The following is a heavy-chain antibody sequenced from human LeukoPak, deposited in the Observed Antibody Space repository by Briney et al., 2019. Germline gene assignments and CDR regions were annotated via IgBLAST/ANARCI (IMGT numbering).Heavy chain of an antibody. D-gene: IGHD2-21*01. CDR1: GFNLSRNG. CDR2: IRFDGSKT. Sequence: GGSLRLSCEASGFNLSRNGMHWVRQAPGKGLEWVSFIRFDGSKTFYGDSVRGRFTISRDISKNTLYLQMNSLRAEDTAMYYCTRILVGGNRAFDIWGQGTMATVSS. CDR3: TRILVGGNRAFDI. V-gene: IGHV3-30*02. J-gene: IGHJ3*02.